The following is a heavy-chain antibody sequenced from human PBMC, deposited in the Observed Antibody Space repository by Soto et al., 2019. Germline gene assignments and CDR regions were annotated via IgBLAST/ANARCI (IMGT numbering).Heavy chain of an antibody. Sequence: PSETLSLTCTVSGGSISSSSYYWGWIRQPPGKGLEWIGSIYYSGSTYYNPSLKSRVTISVDTSKNQFSLKLSSVTAADTAVYYCASIDGDDSSGYLFDYWGQGTLVTVSS. CDR3: ASIDGDDSSGYLFDY. V-gene: IGHV4-39*01. CDR1: GGSISSSSYY. CDR2: IYYSGST. J-gene: IGHJ4*02. D-gene: IGHD3-22*01.